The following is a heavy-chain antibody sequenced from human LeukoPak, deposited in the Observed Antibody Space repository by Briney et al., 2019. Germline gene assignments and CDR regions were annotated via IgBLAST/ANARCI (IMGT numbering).Heavy chain of an antibody. CDR2: IYYSGST. Sequence: SETLSLTCTVSGGSISSSSYYWGWIRHPPGTGLEWTVSIYYSGSTYYNPSLKSRVTISVDTSKNQFSLKLSSVTAADTAVYYCARASGNIVATFDPWGQGTLVTVS. V-gene: IGHV4-39*07. J-gene: IGHJ5*02. CDR3: ARASGNIVATFDP. CDR1: GGSISSSSYY. D-gene: IGHD5-12*01.